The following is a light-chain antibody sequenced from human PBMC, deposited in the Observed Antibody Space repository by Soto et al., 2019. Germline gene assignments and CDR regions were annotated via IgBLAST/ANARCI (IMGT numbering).Light chain of an antibody. Sequence: DIAMTQSPSTLSVSRGESATLSCRASQGVXSNFDWYQKKPGQAPRPLIYXASSSATVIPARFSGSGCGTEFTITISSLQAEDVEVYCCQQYGSSLTFGGGTKVEIK. CDR2: XAS. V-gene: IGKV3-15*01. J-gene: IGKJ4*02. CDR3: QQYGSSLT. CDR1: QGVXSN.